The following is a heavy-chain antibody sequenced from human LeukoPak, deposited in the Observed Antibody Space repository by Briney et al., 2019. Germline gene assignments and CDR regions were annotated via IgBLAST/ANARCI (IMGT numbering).Heavy chain of an antibody. D-gene: IGHD3-10*01. CDR3: AKADRADVPSKVDY. J-gene: IGHJ4*02. V-gene: IGHV3-23*01. CDR1: GFTFSSYA. CDR2: ISDSGGST. Sequence: RAGGSLRLSCAASGFTFSSYAMNWVRQAPGKGLQWVSTISDSGGSTYYADSVKGRFTISRDNSKNTLYLQMNSLRAEDTALYYCAKADRADVPSKVDYWGQGTLVTVSS.